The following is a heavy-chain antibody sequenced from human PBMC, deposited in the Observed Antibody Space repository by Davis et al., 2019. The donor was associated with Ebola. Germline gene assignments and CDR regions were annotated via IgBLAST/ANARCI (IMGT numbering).Heavy chain of an antibody. CDR2: INHSGST. D-gene: IGHD3-10*01. CDR3: ARGARGVIIPYYYYYMDV. Sequence: PSETLSLTCAVYGGSFSGYYWSWIRQPPGKGLEWIGEINHSGSTNYSPSLKSRVTMSVDTSKNQFSLKLSSVTAADTAVYYCARGARGVIIPYYYYYMDVWGKGTTVTVSS. CDR1: GGSFSGYY. V-gene: IGHV4-34*01. J-gene: IGHJ6*03.